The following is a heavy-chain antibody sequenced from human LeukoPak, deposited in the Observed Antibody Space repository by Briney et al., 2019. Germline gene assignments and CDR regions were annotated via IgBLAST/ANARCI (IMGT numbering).Heavy chain of an antibody. CDR1: GGTFSSYA. CDR2: IIPIFGTA. CDR3: ARTPLTIVGATEWYYYYYMDV. J-gene: IGHJ6*03. D-gene: IGHD1-26*01. V-gene: IGHV1-69*13. Sequence: ASVKVSCKASGGTFSSYAISWVRQAPGQGLEWMGGIIPIFGTANYAQKFQGRVTITADESTSTAYMELSSLRSEDTAVYYCARTPLTIVGATEWYYYYYMDVWGKGTTVTISS.